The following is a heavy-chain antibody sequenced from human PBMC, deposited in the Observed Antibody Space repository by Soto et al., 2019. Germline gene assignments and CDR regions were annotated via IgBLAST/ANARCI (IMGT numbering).Heavy chain of an antibody. V-gene: IGHV1-69*06. CDR1: GGTFSSYA. J-gene: IGHJ4*02. D-gene: IGHD6-19*01. CDR2: IIPIFGTA. CDR3: AIGFSSGWMPFDY. Sequence: SVKVSCKASGGTFSSYAMSWVRQAPGQGLEWMGGIIPIFGTANYAQKFQGRVTITADKSTSTAYMELSSLRSEDTAVYYCAIGFSSGWMPFDYWGQGTLVTVSS.